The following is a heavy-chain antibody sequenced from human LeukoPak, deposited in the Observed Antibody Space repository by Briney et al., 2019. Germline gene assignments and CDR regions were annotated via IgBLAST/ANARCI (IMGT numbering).Heavy chain of an antibody. CDR2: FDPEDGET. Sequence: ASVKVSCKVSGYTLTELSMHWARQAPGKGLEWMGGFDPEDGETIYAQKFQGRVTMTEDTSTDTAYMELSSLRSEDTAVYYCATVLGSSWRVWDNWFDPWGQGTLVIVSS. CDR1: GYTLTELS. J-gene: IGHJ5*02. D-gene: IGHD6-13*01. V-gene: IGHV1-24*01. CDR3: ATVLGSSWRVWDNWFDP.